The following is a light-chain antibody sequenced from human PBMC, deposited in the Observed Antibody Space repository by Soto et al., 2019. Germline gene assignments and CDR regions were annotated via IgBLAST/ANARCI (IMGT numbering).Light chain of an antibody. CDR3: QQRKNWQVT. CDR1: QSVSY. Sequence: EIVLTQSPGTLSLSPGERATLSCMTSQSVSYLAWYQQKPGQAPRLLIYGASSRPTGIPDRFSGSGSGTDFTLTISRLEPEDFAVYYCQQRKNWQVTFGQGTRLEIK. V-gene: IGKV3D-20*02. J-gene: IGKJ5*01. CDR2: GAS.